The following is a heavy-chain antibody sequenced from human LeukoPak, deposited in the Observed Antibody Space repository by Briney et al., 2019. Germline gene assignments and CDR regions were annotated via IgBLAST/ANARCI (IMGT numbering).Heavy chain of an antibody. CDR1: GLTGSHNY. V-gene: IGHV3-53*01. Sequence: GGSLRLSCAASGLTGSHNYVSWVRQAPGKGLEWVSAIHTSGDTCYADSVKGRFTISRDNSKNTLYLQMNSLRAEDTAMYYCARVHSSSWYWFDPWGQGTLVTVSS. CDR3: ARVHSSSWYWFDP. J-gene: IGHJ5*02. D-gene: IGHD6-13*01. CDR2: IHTSGDT.